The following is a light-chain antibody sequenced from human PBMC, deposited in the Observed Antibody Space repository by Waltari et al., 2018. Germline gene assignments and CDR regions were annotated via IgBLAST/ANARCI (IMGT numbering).Light chain of an antibody. CDR3: MQALEFPWT. J-gene: IGKJ1*01. Sequence: DIVMTQTPLSLPVTLGEPASISCRSSQSLLDSEDGNTYLEWYLQKPGQSPQLLIYEVSNRASGVPDRFSGSGSDTDFTLKISRVKAEDVGVYYCMQALEFPWTFGQGTKVEIK. CDR2: EVS. V-gene: IGKV2-40*01. CDR1: QSLLDSEDGNTY.